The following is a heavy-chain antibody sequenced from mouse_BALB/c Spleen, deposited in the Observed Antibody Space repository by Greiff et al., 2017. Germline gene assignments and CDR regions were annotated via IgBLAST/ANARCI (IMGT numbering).Heavy chain of an antibody. CDR3: DRDRDYGSSLSSYWDFDV. CDR2: IWGDGST. CDR1: GFSLTGYG. D-gene: IGHD1-1*01. Sequence: VKLQESGPGLVAPSQSLSITCTVSGFSLTGYGVNWVRQPPGKGLEWLGMIWGDGSTDYNSALKSRLSISKDNSKSQVFLKMNSLQTDDTARYYCDRDRDYGSSLSSYWDFDVWGAGTTVTVSS. J-gene: IGHJ1*01. V-gene: IGHV2-6-7*01.